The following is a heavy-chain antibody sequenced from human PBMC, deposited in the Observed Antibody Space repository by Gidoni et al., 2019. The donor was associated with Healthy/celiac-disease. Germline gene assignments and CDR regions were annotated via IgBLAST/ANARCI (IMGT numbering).Heavy chain of an antibody. CDR1: GGTFSSYA. CDR2: VIPIFGTA. Sequence: QVQLVQSGAEVKTPGSSVTVSCKASGGTFSSYAISWVRQAPGQGLEWMGGVIPIFGTANYAQKFQGRVTITADESTSTAYMELSSLRSEDTAVYYCARARWCLAVSDAFDIWGQGTMVTVSS. CDR3: ARARWCLAVSDAFDI. V-gene: IGHV1-69*01. J-gene: IGHJ3*02. D-gene: IGHD2-21*02.